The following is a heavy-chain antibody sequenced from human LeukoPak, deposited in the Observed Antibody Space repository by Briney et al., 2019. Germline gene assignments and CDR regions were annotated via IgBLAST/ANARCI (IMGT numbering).Heavy chain of an antibody. D-gene: IGHD2-21*01. CDR2: IRFDGVTQ. V-gene: IGHV3-30*02. Sequence: GGSLRLSCAASGFSFSNNGMHWVRQSPGKGLEWVAFIRFDGVTQYYADSVRGRFTVSRGNSKNTLYLQMNSLRAEDTAVYYCARGRGFIPLHYFDYWGQGTLVTVSS. J-gene: IGHJ4*02. CDR3: ARGRGFIPLHYFDY. CDR1: GFSFSNNG.